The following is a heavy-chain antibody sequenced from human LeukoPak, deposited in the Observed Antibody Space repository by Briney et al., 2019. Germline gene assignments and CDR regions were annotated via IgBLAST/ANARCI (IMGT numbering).Heavy chain of an antibody. CDR1: GGSISSYY. CDR3: ARDAYRDRYFDY. J-gene: IGHJ4*02. CDR2: IYYSGIT. V-gene: IGHV4-59*12. Sequence: SETLSLTCTVSGGSISSYYWSWIRQPPGKGLEWIGYIYYSGITNYNPSLKSRVTISVDTSKNQSSLKLSSVTAADTAVYYCARDAYRDRYFDYWGQGTLVTVSS. D-gene: IGHD4-11*01.